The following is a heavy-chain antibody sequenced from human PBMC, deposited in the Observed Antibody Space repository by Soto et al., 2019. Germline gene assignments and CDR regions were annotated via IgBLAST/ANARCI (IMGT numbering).Heavy chain of an antibody. J-gene: IGHJ4*02. CDR3: ARDYDSSGDY. V-gene: IGHV4-39*01. Sequence: QLQLQESGPGLVKPSETLSLTCTVSGGSISTSSYYWGWIRQPPGKGLEWIGSIYYSGSTYYNPSLKSRVNLSVETSKNQFSLKLSSVTAADTAVYYCARDYDSSGDYWGQGTLVTVSS. CDR1: GGSISTSSYY. D-gene: IGHD3-22*01. CDR2: IYYSGST.